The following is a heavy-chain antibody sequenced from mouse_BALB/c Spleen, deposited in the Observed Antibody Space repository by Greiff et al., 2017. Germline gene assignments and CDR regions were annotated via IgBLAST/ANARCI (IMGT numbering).Heavy chain of an antibody. V-gene: IGHV5-17*02. J-gene: IGHJ4*01. CDR3: TKAPEAMDY. CDR2: ICSGSSTI. Sequence: EVMLVESGAGLVQPGGSRTLSCAASGFTFSSFEMHWFRQAPEKGLEWVAYICSGSSTIYYADTVTGRFTIYEDNPSNTLFLQMTSLRSEDTTMYYCTKAPEAMDYGGQGTAVTVSS. CDR1: GFTFSSFE.